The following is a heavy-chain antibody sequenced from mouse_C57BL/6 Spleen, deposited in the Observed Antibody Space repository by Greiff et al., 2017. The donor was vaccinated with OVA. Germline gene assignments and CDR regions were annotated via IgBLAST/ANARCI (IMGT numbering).Heavy chain of an antibody. CDR1: GYTFTSYW. D-gene: IGHD1-2*01. V-gene: IGHV1-69*01. CDR2: IDPSDSYT. Sequence: VQLQQPGAELVMPGASVKLSCKASGYTFTSYWMHWVKQRPGQGLEWIGEIDPSDSYTNYNQKFKGKSTLTVDKSSSTAYMQLSSLTSEDSAVYYCARKVLRRYCDVWGTGTTVTVSS. J-gene: IGHJ1*03. CDR3: ARKVLRRYCDV.